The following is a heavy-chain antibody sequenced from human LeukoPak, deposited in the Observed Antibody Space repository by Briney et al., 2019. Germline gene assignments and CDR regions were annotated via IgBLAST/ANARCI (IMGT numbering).Heavy chain of an antibody. CDR2: FDPEDGET. CDR3: VPVYYYDSSGFVDAFDI. D-gene: IGHD3-22*01. J-gene: IGHJ3*02. Sequence: ASVKVSCKVSGYTLTELSMHWVRQAPGKGLEWMGGFDPEDGETICAQKFQGRVTMTEDTSTDTAYMELSSLRSEDTAVYYCVPVYYYDSSGFVDAFDIWGQGTMVTVSS. V-gene: IGHV1-24*01. CDR1: GYTLTELS.